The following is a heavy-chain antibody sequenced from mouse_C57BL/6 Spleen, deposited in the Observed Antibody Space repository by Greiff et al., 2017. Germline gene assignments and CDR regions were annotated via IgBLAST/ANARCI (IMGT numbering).Heavy chain of an antibody. CDR2: IYPGDGDT. V-gene: IGHV1-80*01. D-gene: IGHD2-12*01. J-gene: IGHJ4*01. CDR3: AREGIYNYAMDY. CDR1: GYAFSSYW. Sequence: QVQLQQSGAELVKPGASVKISCKASGYAFSSYWMNWVKQRPGKGLEWIGQIYPGDGDTNSNGKFKGKATLTADKSSSTAYMQLSSLTSEDSAVYFCAREGIYNYAMDYWGQGTSVTVSS.